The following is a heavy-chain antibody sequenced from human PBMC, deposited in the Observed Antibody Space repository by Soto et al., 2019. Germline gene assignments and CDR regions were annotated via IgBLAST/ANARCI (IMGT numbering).Heavy chain of an antibody. V-gene: IGHV3-48*01. J-gene: IGHJ4*02. CDR2: ISSSSSPI. CDR1: GFTFSKYS. D-gene: IGHD2-2*01. Sequence: EVQLVESGGGLVQPGGSLRLSCTASGFTFSKYSMNWARQAPGKGLEWISYISSSSSPIYYADSVKGRFTISRDNAKDSLEQEMNSLRAEDTAIYYCVRDTKSSDCSSTSCHRWDYSGQRNLVTVSS. CDR3: VRDTKSSDCSSTSCHRWDY.